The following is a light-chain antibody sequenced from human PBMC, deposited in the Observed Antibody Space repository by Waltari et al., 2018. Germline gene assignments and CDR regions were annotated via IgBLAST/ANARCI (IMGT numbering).Light chain of an antibody. CDR2: AAS. V-gene: IGKV1-39*01. J-gene: IGKJ4*01. CDR3: QQSFSTPLT. Sequence: DIQMTQSQSSLSASLAVSVTITCRASQSISSYLNWYQQKPGVAPKLLIYAASSLRNGVPSRFSGSGSGTDFSLTISSLQPEDFATYYCQQSFSTPLTFGGGTKVEIK. CDR1: QSISSY.